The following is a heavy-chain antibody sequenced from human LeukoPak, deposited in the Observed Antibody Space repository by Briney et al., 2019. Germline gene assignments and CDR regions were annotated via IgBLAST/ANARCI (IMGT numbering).Heavy chain of an antibody. CDR2: IYYSGST. V-gene: IGHV4-39*07. Sequence: SETLSLTCTVSGGSISSSSYYWGWIRQPPGKGLEWIGSIYYSGSTNYNPSLKSRVTISGDKSKNQFSLKLSSVTAADTAVYYCARWPPVEQWLVNEALWGQGTLVTVSS. D-gene: IGHD6-19*01. CDR1: GGSISSSSYY. CDR3: ARWPPVEQWLVNEAL. J-gene: IGHJ4*02.